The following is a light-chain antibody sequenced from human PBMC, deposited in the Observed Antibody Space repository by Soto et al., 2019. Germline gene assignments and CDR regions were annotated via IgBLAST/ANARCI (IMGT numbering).Light chain of an antibody. CDR2: WAS. CDR3: QQYYTNALT. CDR1: QSVLYSSNNKNY. V-gene: IGKV4-1*01. J-gene: IGKJ4*01. Sequence: DIVMTQSPDSLAVSLGERATINCKSSQSVLYSSNNKNYLAWYQQKPGQPPKLLIYWASTRESGVPDRFSGIWSGTDFTLTISSLQAEDVAVYYCQQYYTNALTFGGGTKVGVK.